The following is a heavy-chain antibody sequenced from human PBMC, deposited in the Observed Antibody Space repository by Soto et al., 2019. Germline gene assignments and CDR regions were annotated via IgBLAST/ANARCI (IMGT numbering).Heavy chain of an antibody. D-gene: IGHD3-3*01. J-gene: IGHJ3*02. Sequence: GGSLRLSCAASGFTVSSKYMTWVRQAPGKGLEWVSVIYTGGSTYYADSVKGRFTISRDNSKNTLYLQMSSLKAEDTAVYYCARDRSTIYAFDIWGQGTMVTVSS. CDR1: GFTVSSKY. CDR2: IYTGGST. V-gene: IGHV3-66*01. CDR3: ARDRSTIYAFDI.